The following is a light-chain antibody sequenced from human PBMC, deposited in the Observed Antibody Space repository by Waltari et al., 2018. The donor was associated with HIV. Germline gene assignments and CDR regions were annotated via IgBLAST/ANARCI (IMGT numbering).Light chain of an antibody. V-gene: IGKV1-39*01. J-gene: IGKJ4*01. CDR3: QQSYSVPFN. CDR1: QSVSTY. CDR2: SSS. Sequence: DIQMTQSPSSLSASVGARVTITCRSSQSVSTYLNWYQQKLGKAPNLLISSSSTFQSGVPSRFAGSGSGTHFTLSISGLQTEDFATYYCQQSYSVPFNFGGGTKLEIK.